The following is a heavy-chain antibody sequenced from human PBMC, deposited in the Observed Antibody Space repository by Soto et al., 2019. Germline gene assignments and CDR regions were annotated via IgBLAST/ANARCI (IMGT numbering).Heavy chain of an antibody. J-gene: IGHJ4*02. CDR1: GGSISSSSYY. D-gene: IGHD2-15*01. CDR3: ARHSRYCSGGSCYSEGRFDY. CDR2: IYYSGST. Sequence: SVTLSLTWTVFGGSISSSSYYWGWIRQPPGKGLEWIGSIYYSGSTYYNPSLKSRVTISVDTSKNQFSLKLSSVTAADTAVYYCARHSRYCSGGSCYSEGRFDYWGQGTLVTVSS. V-gene: IGHV4-39*01.